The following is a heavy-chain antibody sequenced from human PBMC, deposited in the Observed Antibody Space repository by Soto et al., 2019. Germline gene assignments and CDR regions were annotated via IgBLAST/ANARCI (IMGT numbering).Heavy chain of an antibody. CDR1: GFTVSSYS. V-gene: IGHV3-21*01. CDR3: VRDRLYCVGDCYPTDAFDI. J-gene: IGHJ3*02. D-gene: IGHD2-21*02. Sequence: GGSLRLSCAASGFTVSSYSMNWVRQAPGEGLEWISSISSSSSYIYSADSVKGRFTISRDNAKNSLYLQMNSLRAEDTAVYYCVRDRLYCVGDCYPTDAFDIWGQGTMVTVSS. CDR2: ISSSSSYI.